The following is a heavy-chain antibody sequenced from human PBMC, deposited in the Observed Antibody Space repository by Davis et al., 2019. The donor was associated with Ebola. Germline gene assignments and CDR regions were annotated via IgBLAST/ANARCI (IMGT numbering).Heavy chain of an antibody. CDR2: ISAYNGNT. CDR3: ARGPGPPRYCSGGSCYSGNWFDP. V-gene: IGHV1-18*01. D-gene: IGHD2-15*01. CDR1: GYTFTSYG. J-gene: IGHJ5*02. Sequence: AASVKVSCKASGYTFTSYGISWVRQAPGQGLEWMGWISAYNGNTNYAQKLQGRVTMTTDTSTSTAYMGLRSLRSDDTAVYYCARGPGPPRYCSGGSCYSGNWFDPWGQGTLVTVSS.